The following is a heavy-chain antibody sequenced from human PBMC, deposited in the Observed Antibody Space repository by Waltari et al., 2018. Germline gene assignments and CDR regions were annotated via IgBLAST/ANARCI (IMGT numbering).Heavy chain of an antibody. V-gene: IGHV4-59*01. Sequence: QVQLQESGPGLVKPSETLSLTCTVSGGSTSSYYWSWIRQPPGKGLEWIGYIYYSGSTNYNPSLKSRVTISVDTSKNQFSLKLSSVTAADTAVYYCARGDDYYDSSGGLDYWGQGTLVTVSS. J-gene: IGHJ4*02. CDR2: IYYSGST. D-gene: IGHD3-22*01. CDR1: GGSTSSYY. CDR3: ARGDDYYDSSGGLDY.